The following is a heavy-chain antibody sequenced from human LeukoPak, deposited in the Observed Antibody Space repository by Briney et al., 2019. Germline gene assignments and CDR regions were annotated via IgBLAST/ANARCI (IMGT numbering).Heavy chain of an antibody. CDR2: IYYSGST. D-gene: IGHD3-10*01. V-gene: IGHV4-59*01. CDR3: AREELSFYYGSGSSKKYYYYGMDV. J-gene: IGHJ6*02. Sequence: SETLSLTCTVSGGSISSYYWSWIRQPPGKGLEWIGYIYYSGSTNYNPSLKSRVTISVDTSKNQFSLKLSSVTAADTAVYYCAREELSFYYGSGSSKKYYYYGMDVWGQGTTVTVSS. CDR1: GGSISSYY.